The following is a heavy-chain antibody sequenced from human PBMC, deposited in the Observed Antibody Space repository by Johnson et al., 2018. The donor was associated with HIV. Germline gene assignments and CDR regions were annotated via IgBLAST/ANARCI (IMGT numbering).Heavy chain of an antibody. D-gene: IGHD3-16*02. Sequence: QVQLVESGGGLVKPGGSLRLSCAASGFTFADYYMNWMRQAPGKGLEWVSHISSSGSTIYYADSVKGRFTISRDNAKNSLYLQMNSLRAEDTALYYCARGGLGYQNIHDPFDVWGQGTMVTVSS. CDR3: ARGGLGYQNIHDPFDV. V-gene: IGHV3-11*01. CDR1: GFTFADYY. CDR2: ISSSGSTI. J-gene: IGHJ3*01.